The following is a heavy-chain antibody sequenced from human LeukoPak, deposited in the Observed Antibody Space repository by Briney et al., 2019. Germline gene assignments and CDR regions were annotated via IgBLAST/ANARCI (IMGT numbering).Heavy chain of an antibody. D-gene: IGHD1-14*01. J-gene: IGHJ4*02. Sequence: GGSLRLSCEASGFTFSGHWMSWVRQAPGKGLEWVAKINQGGSDKYYVDSVKGRFTISRDNANNSLYLQMNSLRCEDTAVYYCTRDRSRAEDDWGQGTLVTVSS. CDR1: GFTFSGHW. CDR3: TRDRSRAEDD. V-gene: IGHV3-7*01. CDR2: INQGGSDK.